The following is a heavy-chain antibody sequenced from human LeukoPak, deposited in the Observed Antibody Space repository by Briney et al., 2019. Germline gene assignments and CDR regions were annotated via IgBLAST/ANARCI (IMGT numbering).Heavy chain of an antibody. Sequence: SETLSLTCSVSGDSIIGYYWGWIRQPPGKGLEWIGNIFHSGDTQYNPSLQSRVTLSVDTSKNQFSLNLHSVTAADTAVYYCVTERERQWLFWAQGTLVTVSS. V-gene: IGHV4-38-2*02. J-gene: IGHJ4*02. D-gene: IGHD6-19*01. CDR1: GDSIIGYY. CDR3: VTERERQWLF. CDR2: IFHSGDT.